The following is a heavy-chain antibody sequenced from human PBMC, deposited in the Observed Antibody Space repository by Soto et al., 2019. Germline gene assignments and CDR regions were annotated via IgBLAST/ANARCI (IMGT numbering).Heavy chain of an antibody. Sequence: SETLSLTCAVSGGSISSNWRSWVRQPPGKGREWIGEMYHSGSTNYNPSLMNRVTMSMDKSQNRLSLNMNSVTAADTAVYYCARHIAESGTKGFDFWGRGTLVSVSS. CDR2: MYHSGST. CDR3: ARHIAESGTKGFDF. V-gene: IGHV4-4*02. D-gene: IGHD2-21*01. CDR1: GGSISSNW. J-gene: IGHJ4*02.